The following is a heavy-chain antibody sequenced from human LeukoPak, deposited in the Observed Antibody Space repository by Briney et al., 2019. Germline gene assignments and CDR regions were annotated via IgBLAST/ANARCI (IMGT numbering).Heavy chain of an antibody. D-gene: IGHD5-18*01. V-gene: IGHV4-59*12. Sequence: SETLSLTCTVSGGSISSYYWSWIRQPPGKGLEWIGYIYYSGSTNYNPSLKSRVTISVDTSKNQFSLKLSSVTAADTAVYYCARGGTALSYLDYWGQGTLVTASS. CDR2: IYYSGST. J-gene: IGHJ4*02. CDR1: GGSISSYY. CDR3: ARGGTALSYLDY.